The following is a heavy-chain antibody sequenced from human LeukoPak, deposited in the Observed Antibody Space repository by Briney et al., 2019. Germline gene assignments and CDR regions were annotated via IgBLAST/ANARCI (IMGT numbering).Heavy chain of an antibody. Sequence: ASVKVSCKASGYTFTSYGISWVRQAPGQGLEWMGWISAYNGNTNYAQKLQGRVTMTTDTSTSTAYMELRSLRSDDTAVYYCARGPPRAYYYDSSGYYSMNLWGQGTLVTVSS. J-gene: IGHJ4*02. V-gene: IGHV1-18*01. CDR1: GYTFTSYG. D-gene: IGHD3-22*01. CDR3: ARGPPRAYYYDSSGYYSMNL. CDR2: ISAYNGNT.